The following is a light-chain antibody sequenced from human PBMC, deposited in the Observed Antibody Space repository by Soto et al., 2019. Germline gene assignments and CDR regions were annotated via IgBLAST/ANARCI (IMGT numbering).Light chain of an antibody. CDR1: SSDIGGYDF. J-gene: IGLJ2*01. CDR3: SSYTSSTHVV. CDR2: DVS. Sequence: QSVLTQPASVSGSPGQSITISCTGTSSDIGGYDFVSWYQQHPGKAPKLMIYDVSNRPSGVSNHFSGSKSGNTASLTISGLQAEDAADYYCSSYTSSTHVVFGGGTKVTVL. V-gene: IGLV2-14*03.